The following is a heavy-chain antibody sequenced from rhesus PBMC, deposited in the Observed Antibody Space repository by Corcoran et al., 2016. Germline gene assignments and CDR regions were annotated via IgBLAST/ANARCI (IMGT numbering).Heavy chain of an antibody. V-gene: IGHV4-169*01. J-gene: IGHJ4*01. D-gene: IGHD3-3*01. CDR3: ARGGITIFGVADLDY. CDR1: GGSTSSSY. CDR2: IHGSGSST. Sequence: QLQLQESGPGLVKPSETLSLTCAVSGGSTSSSYWSWIRQAPGKGLEWIGYIHGSGSSTTYNPSLKSRVTLSVDTSKNQLSLKLSSVTAADTAVYYCARGGITIFGVADLDYWGQGVLVTVSS.